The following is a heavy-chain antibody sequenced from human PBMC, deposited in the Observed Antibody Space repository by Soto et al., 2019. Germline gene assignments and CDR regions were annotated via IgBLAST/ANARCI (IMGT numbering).Heavy chain of an antibody. CDR1: GFTFSSYG. CDR3: AKYRRAGGNDGFYSDF. CDR2: SSATGAGT. D-gene: IGHD1-1*01. Sequence: EVQLLESGGGLVQPGGSLRLSCAASGFTFSSYGMTWVRQAPGKGLEWVSFSSATGAGTYYADSVKGRFTISRDNSKNTLYLQMTSLRADDTAVYYCAKYRRAGGNDGFYSDFWGQGALVIVSS. V-gene: IGHV3-23*01. J-gene: IGHJ4*02.